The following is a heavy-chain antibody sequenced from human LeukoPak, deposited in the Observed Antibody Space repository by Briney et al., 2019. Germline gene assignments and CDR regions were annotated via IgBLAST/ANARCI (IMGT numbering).Heavy chain of an antibody. V-gene: IGHV3-23*01. CDR1: GFTFSSYA. CDR2: ISGSGDST. Sequence: GGSLRLSRAASGFTFSSYAMSWVRQAPGKGLEWVSAISGSGDSTYYGDSVKGWFTISRDNSKNTLYLQMNSLRAEDTAVYYCAKTRPLDSSSWSHGDYWGQGTLVTVSS. D-gene: IGHD6-13*01. J-gene: IGHJ4*02. CDR3: AKTRPLDSSSWSHGDY.